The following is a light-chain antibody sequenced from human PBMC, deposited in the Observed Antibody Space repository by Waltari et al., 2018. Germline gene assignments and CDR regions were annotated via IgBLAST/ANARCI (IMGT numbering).Light chain of an antibody. V-gene: IGKV3-20*01. Sequence: EIMLTQSPGTLSLSPGERATLSCRASQSISRTLAWYQQKPGQAPRLLIYDASSRATGIPDRFSGRGSGTDFSLTISRLEPEDFAVYYCQKYGTLPGTFGQGTKVEIK. CDR2: DAS. J-gene: IGKJ1*01. CDR1: QSISRT. CDR3: QKYGTLPGT.